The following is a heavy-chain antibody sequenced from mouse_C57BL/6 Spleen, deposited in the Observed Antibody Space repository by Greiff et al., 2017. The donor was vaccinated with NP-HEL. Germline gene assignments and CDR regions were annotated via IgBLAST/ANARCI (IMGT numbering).Heavy chain of an antibody. CDR3: ARRGPPYFDY. J-gene: IGHJ2*01. Sequence: QVQLKQSGAELVRPGSSVKLSCKASGYTFTSYWMDWVQQRPGQGLEWIGNIYPSDSETHYNQKFKDKATLTVDKSSSTAYMQLSSLTSEDSAVYYCARRGPPYFDYWGQGTTLTVSS. CDR2: IYPSDSET. V-gene: IGHV1-61*01. CDR1: GYTFTSYW.